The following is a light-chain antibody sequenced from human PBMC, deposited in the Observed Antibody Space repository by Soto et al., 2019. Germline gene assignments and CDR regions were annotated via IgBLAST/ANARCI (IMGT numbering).Light chain of an antibody. V-gene: IGKV3-20*01. Sequence: EIVLTQSPGTLSLSPGERATLSCRASQSVGSRNLVWYQQKPGQAPRLLIYGASSRATGIPDRFSGSGSGTDFTLTISGLEPEDFAVYYCRHYGSLPPLSFGGGTKVEIK. J-gene: IGKJ4*01. CDR1: QSVGSRN. CDR3: RHYGSLPPLS. CDR2: GAS.